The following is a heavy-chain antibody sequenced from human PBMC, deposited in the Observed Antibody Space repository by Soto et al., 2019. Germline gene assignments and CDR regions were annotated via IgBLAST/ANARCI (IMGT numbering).Heavy chain of an antibody. CDR2: DYYSENT. D-gene: IGHD1-1*01. V-gene: IGHV4-39*01. CDR3: SRHRNWKDDF. J-gene: IGHJ4*02. Sequence: TETLSLTCTVSGGSIRSSTYQWGWIRQPPGRGLEWIGSDYYSENTYYNPSHKSRAAVSVDTSKNQFSLKVTSVTAAGTAGYYCSRHRNWKDDFWGQGTLVTVSS. CDR1: GGSIRSSTYQ.